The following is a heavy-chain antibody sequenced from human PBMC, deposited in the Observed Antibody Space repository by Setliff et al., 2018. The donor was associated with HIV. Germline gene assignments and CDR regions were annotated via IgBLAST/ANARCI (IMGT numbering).Heavy chain of an antibody. CDR3: ARDFVHLTNYYDSDRYVY. D-gene: IGHD3-22*01. J-gene: IGHJ4*02. CDR2: VNHSGST. CDR1: GGSFNGYY. Sequence: SETLSLTCAVYGGSFNGYYWSWIRQPPGKGLEWIGEVNHSGSTNYNPSLKSRVTISVDTSKNQFSLKLTSVTAADTAVYYCARDFVHLTNYYDSDRYVYWGQGTLVTVSS. V-gene: IGHV4-34*01.